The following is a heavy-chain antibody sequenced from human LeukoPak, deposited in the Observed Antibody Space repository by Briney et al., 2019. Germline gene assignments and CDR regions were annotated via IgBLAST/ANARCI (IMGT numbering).Heavy chain of an antibody. CDR3: AKEGGGADDY. V-gene: IGHV3-23*01. Sequence: GGSLRLSCAASGFSVSTYAMSWVRQAPGKGLEWVSAISVSGDNTYYADSVKGRFTLFRDNSKNTLYLQMNRLRVEDTAVCYCAKEGGGADDYWGQGTLDTVSS. J-gene: IGHJ4*02. CDR2: ISVSGDNT. CDR1: GFSVSTYA. D-gene: IGHD3-16*01.